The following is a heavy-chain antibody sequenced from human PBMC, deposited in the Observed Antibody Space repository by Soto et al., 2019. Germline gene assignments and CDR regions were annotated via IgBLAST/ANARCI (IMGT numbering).Heavy chain of an antibody. CDR2: MSYDGSDT. D-gene: IGHD3-10*02. CDR3: AIVRVADSALHH. CDR1: GFIFSNNG. Sequence: GGSLRLSCAGSGFIFSNNGMHWVRQTPGKGLEWVAFMSYDGSDTFYADSLKGRFTISRGNSKNTLFLHMSNMRAEDTAMYYCAIVRVADSALHHGGQGTLVTVSS. V-gene: IGHV3-33*08. J-gene: IGHJ4*02.